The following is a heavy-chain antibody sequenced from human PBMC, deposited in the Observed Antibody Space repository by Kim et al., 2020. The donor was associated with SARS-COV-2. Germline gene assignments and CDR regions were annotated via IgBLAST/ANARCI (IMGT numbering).Heavy chain of an antibody. J-gene: IGHJ6*02. CDR3: ARSWYSSGSPWFPLQDYYYYGMDV. CDR2: IIPIFGTA. Sequence: SVKVSCKASGGTFSSYAISWVRQAPGQGLEWMGGIIPIFGTANYAQKFQGRVTITADESTSTAYMELSSLRSEDTAVYYCARSWYSSGSPWFPLQDYYYYGMDVWGQGTTVTVSS. CDR1: GGTFSSYA. D-gene: IGHD6-19*01. V-gene: IGHV1-69*13.